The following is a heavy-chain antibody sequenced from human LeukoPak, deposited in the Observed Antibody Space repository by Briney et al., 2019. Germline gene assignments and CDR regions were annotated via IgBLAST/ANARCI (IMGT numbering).Heavy chain of an antibody. V-gene: IGHV4-39*01. CDR2: IYYSGNT. Sequence: SETLSLTCTVSGGSISNSNYHWGWIRQPPGKGLEWIGSIYYSGNTYYNPSLKSRATISVDTSKNQFSLKLSSVTAADTAFYHCARNAKTTLTTSYYMDVWGKGTTVTVSS. CDR3: ARNAKTTLTTSYYMDV. CDR1: GGSISNSNYH. D-gene: IGHD4-17*01. J-gene: IGHJ6*03.